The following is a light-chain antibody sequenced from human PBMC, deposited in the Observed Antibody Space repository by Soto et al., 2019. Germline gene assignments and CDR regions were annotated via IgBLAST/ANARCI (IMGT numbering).Light chain of an antibody. CDR1: QSIRSD. J-gene: IGKJ5*01. CDR3: QQYDNWPT. V-gene: IGKV3-15*01. Sequence: EIVMTQSPATLSVSPGESATLSCRASQSIRSDLAWYQQKPGQVPRLLFYGASTRATGLPARFSGSGSGTEFTLTSSSLQSEDSAVYYFQQYDNWPTFGQGTRLEIK. CDR2: GAS.